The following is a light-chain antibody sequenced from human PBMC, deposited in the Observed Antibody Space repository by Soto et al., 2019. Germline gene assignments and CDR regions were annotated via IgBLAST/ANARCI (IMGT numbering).Light chain of an antibody. J-gene: IGLJ3*02. CDR2: DVS. CDR1: SSDVGGYNY. CDR3: SSYTSSSTLE. V-gene: IGLV2-14*01. Sequence: QSVLTQPASVSGSPGQSITISCTGTSSDVGGYNYVSWYQQHPGKAPKLMICDVSNRPSGVSNRFSGSKSGNTASLTISGLQAEDEADYYCSSYTSSSTLEFGGGTKVTVL.